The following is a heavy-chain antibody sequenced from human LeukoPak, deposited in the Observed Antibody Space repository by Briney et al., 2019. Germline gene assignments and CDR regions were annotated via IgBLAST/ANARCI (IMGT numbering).Heavy chain of an antibody. CDR3: ARGPQRWLQLTY. J-gene: IGHJ4*02. D-gene: IGHD5-24*01. V-gene: IGHV1-69*05. CDR2: IIPIFGTA. CDR1: GGTFSSYA. Sequence: SVKVSCKASGGTFSSYAISWVRQAPGQGLEWMGGIIPIFGTANYAQKFQGRVAITTDESTSTAYMELSSLRSEDTAVNYCARGPQRWLQLTYWGQGTLVTVSS.